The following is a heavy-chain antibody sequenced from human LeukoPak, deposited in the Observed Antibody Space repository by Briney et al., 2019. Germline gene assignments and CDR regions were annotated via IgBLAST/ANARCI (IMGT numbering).Heavy chain of an antibody. J-gene: IGHJ4*02. CDR1: GFTFSSYA. D-gene: IGHD6-19*01. CDR3: AKDVIAVAGHFDY. Sequence: HSGGSLRLSCAASGFTFSSYAMSWVRQAPGKGLEWVSAISGSGGSTYYADSVKGRFTISRDNSKNTLYLQMNSLRAEDTAVYYCAKDVIAVAGHFDYWGQGTLVTVSS. V-gene: IGHV3-23*01. CDR2: ISGSGGST.